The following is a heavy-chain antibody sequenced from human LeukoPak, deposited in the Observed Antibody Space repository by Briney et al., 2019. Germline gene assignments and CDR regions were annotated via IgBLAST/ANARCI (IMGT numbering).Heavy chain of an antibody. CDR3: TTGELLNAFDI. D-gene: IGHD1-26*01. CDR1: GYTFTGYY. V-gene: IGHV1-2*05. Sequence: GASVKVSCKASGYTFTGYYMHWVRQAPGQGLEWMGRINPNSGGTNYAQKFQGRVTMTRDTSISTAYMELSRLRSDDTVVYYCTTGELLNAFDIWGQGTMVTVSS. J-gene: IGHJ3*02. CDR2: INPNSGGT.